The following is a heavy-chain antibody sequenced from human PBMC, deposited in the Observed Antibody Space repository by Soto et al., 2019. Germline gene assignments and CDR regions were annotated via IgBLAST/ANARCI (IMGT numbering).Heavy chain of an antibody. Sequence: QVQLVQSGAEVKKPGASVKVSCKASGYTFTSYDINWVRQATGQGLEWMGWMNPNSGNAGYAQRFQGRVTMTRNTSITTAYLELSGLRSEDTAVYYCARERATRGFDPWGQGTLVTVSS. J-gene: IGHJ5*02. CDR2: MNPNSGNA. CDR3: ARERATRGFDP. V-gene: IGHV1-8*01. CDR1: GYTFTSYD.